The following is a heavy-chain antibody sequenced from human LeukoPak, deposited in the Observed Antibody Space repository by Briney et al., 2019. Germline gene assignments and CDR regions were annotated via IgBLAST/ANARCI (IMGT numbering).Heavy chain of an antibody. Sequence: PGGPLRLSCAASGFTFSSYAMSWVRQAPGKGLEWVSAISGSGGSTFHADSVKGRFTISRDNAKNSLYLQMNSLRDEDTAVYYCARAHSSGYSSGWYSGYWGQGTLVTVSS. CDR3: ARAHSSGYSSGWYSGY. CDR1: GFTFSSYA. CDR2: ISGSGGST. J-gene: IGHJ4*02. D-gene: IGHD6-19*01. V-gene: IGHV3-23*01.